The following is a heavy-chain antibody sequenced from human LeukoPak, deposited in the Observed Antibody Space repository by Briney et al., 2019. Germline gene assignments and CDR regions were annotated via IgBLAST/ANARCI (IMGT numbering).Heavy chain of an antibody. CDR3: ARDEGFWSGSNYYRNHWFDP. V-gene: IGHV3-48*02. CDR2: INSRSTTI. J-gene: IGHJ5*02. Sequence: GGSLRPSCAASGFTFSDYSMNWVRQAPGKGLEWVSYINSRSTTIFYADSVKGRFTISRDNAKNSLYLQMNSLRDEDTAVYYCARDEGFWSGSNYYRNHWFDPWGQGTLVTVSS. CDR1: GFTFSDYS. D-gene: IGHD3-3*01.